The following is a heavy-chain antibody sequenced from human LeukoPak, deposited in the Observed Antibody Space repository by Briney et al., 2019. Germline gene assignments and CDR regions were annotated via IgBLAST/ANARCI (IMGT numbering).Heavy chain of an antibody. CDR1: GFTFSSYA. V-gene: IGHV3-23*01. CDR3: AKVPAYSNYLNYFDY. D-gene: IGHD4-11*01. J-gene: IGHJ4*02. CDR2: ISGSGGST. Sequence: AGGSLRLSCAASGFTFSSYAMSWVRQAPGKGLEWVSAISGSGGSTYYADSVKGRFTISRDNSKNTLYLQMNSLRAEDTAVYYCAKVPAYSNYLNYFDYWGQGTLATVSS.